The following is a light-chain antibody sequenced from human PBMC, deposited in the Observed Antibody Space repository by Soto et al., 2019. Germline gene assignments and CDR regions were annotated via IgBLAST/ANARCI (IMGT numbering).Light chain of an antibody. Sequence: EIVMTQSPATLSVSPGERATLSCRASQSVRGNLAWYQQKPGQAPRLLIYGASTGATGIPARFSGSGSGTEFTRTISSLQYEDFPIYYCQQYHDSPLTVGGGPKAEIK. CDR1: QSVRGN. J-gene: IGKJ4*02. CDR2: GAS. V-gene: IGKV3-15*01. CDR3: QQYHDSPLT.